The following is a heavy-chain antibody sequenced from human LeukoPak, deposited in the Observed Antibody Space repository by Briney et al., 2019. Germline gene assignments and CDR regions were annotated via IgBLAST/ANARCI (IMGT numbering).Heavy chain of an antibody. CDR1: GFTFSSYE. D-gene: IGHD2/OR15-2a*01. V-gene: IGHV3-48*03. J-gene: IGHJ5*02. Sequence: GGSLRLSCAASGFTFSSYEMNWVRQAPGKGLEWVSYISSSGSTIYYADSVKGRFTISRDNAKNSLYLQMKSLRAEDTAVYYCARGKTSQNIVTRKTYNWFDPWGQGTLVTVSS. CDR3: ARGKTSQNIVTRKTYNWFDP. CDR2: ISSSGSTI.